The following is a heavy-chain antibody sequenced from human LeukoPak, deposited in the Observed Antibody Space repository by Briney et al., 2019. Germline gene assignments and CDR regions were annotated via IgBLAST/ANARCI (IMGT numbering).Heavy chain of an antibody. V-gene: IGHV3-23*01. CDR3: ASTPWIQLWLDAEIIDY. Sequence: GGSLRLSCAVSGFTFSSFAMSWVRQAPGKGLEWVSGVSGSGGSTYYADSVKGRFTISRDNSKNTLYLQMNSLRAEDTAVYYCASTPWIQLWLDAEIIDYWGQGTLVTVSS. J-gene: IGHJ4*02. D-gene: IGHD5-18*01. CDR2: VSGSGGST. CDR1: GFTFSSFA.